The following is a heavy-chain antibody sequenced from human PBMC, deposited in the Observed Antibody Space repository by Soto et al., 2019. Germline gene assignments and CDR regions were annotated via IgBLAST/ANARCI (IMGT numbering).Heavy chain of an antibody. CDR2: ISSSGEST. V-gene: IGHV3-23*01. Sequence: VQLLESGGGLVQPGGSLRLSCAASGLTFSSFAMSWVRQAPGKGLEWVSTISSSGESTYYADSVKGRFTISRDNSKSTLYLQMNSLRADDTAVYYCAKDPKWNWNVAYWGQGTLVTVSS. CDR1: GLTFSSFA. D-gene: IGHD1-1*01. J-gene: IGHJ4*02. CDR3: AKDPKWNWNVAY.